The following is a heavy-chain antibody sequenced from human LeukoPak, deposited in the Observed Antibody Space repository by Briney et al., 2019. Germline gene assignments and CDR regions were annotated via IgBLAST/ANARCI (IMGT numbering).Heavy chain of an antibody. CDR2: IKGDGSET. Sequence: GGSLRLSCAASGFTFSSYWMSWVRQAPGKGLEWVANIKGDGSETSYVTSVRGRFTISRDNAKNSLYLQMNNPRVEDTAVYYCAREEVKSFDNWGQGTLVTVSS. CDR1: GFTFSSYW. CDR3: AREEVKSFDN. V-gene: IGHV3-7*03. J-gene: IGHJ4*02.